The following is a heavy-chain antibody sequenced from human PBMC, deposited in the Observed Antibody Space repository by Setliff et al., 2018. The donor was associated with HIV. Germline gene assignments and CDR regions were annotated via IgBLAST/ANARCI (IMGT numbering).Heavy chain of an antibody. CDR2: IYYSGST. D-gene: IGHD2-21*02. Sequence: PSETLSLTCTVSGGSISSYYWSWIRQPPGKGLEWIGYIYYSGSTNYNPSLRSRVTISVDTSKNLFSLRLSSVTAADTAVYYCARRAYCGGDCYHYYYYMDVWGKGTTVTVSS. CDR3: ARRAYCGGDCYHYYYYMDV. J-gene: IGHJ6*03. V-gene: IGHV4-59*08. CDR1: GGSISSYY.